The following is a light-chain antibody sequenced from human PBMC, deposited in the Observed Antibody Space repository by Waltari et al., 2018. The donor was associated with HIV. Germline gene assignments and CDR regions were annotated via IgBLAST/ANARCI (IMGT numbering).Light chain of an antibody. V-gene: IGLV3-21*04. J-gene: IGLJ3*02. Sequence: SYVLTQPPSVSVAPGKTARITCGGNNIATKSVHWYQQKPGQAPVLVIYYDNDRPSGIPVRFSGPNSGNTATLTISRVEAGDEADYYCQVWDSSSDHWVFGGGTQLTVL. CDR2: YDN. CDR1: NIATKS. CDR3: QVWDSSSDHWV.